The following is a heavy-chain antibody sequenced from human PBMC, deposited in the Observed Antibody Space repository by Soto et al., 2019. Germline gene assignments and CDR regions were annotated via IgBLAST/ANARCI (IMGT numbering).Heavy chain of an antibody. CDR2: IIPIFDTT. D-gene: IGHD3-22*01. Sequence: QVQLVQSGAEVKKPGSSVKVSCKASGGTFSNYAISWVRQAPGQGLEWMGGIIPIFDTTTYAQKFQGRITITADDSTSTAYMELSSLRSEDTAIYYCARDPYYYDSSGYLSALWDFWGQGTPVTVSS. J-gene: IGHJ4*02. V-gene: IGHV1-69*12. CDR1: GGTFSNYA. CDR3: ARDPYYYDSSGYLSALWDF.